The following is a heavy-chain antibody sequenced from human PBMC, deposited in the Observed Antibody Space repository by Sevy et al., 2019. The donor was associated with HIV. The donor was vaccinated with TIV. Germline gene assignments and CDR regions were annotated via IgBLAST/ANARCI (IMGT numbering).Heavy chain of an antibody. J-gene: IGHJ4*02. CDR1: GFTFDDYA. Sequence: GGYLRLSCAASGFTFDDYAMHWVRQAPGKGLEWVSGISWNGGSIGYADSVKGRFTISRDNAKNSLYLQMNSLRDEDTAVYYCARVVLYYDANYCDYWGQGALVTVSS. D-gene: IGHD3-22*01. CDR2: ISWNGGSI. CDR3: ARVVLYYDANYCDY. V-gene: IGHV3-9*01.